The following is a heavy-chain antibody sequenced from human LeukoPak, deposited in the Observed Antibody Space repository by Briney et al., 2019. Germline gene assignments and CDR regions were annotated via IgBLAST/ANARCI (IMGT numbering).Heavy chain of an antibody. J-gene: IGHJ4*02. CDR3: AKGLFNAHAQGGSQDY. Sequence: GGSLRLSCAASGFTFSSYAMSWVRQAPGKGLEWVSAISGSGGSTYYADSVKGRFTISRDNSKNTLSLQMNSLRAEDTAIYYCAKGLFNAHAQGGSQDYWGQGTLVTVSS. CDR2: ISGSGGST. V-gene: IGHV3-23*01. D-gene: IGHD3-10*01. CDR1: GFTFSSYA.